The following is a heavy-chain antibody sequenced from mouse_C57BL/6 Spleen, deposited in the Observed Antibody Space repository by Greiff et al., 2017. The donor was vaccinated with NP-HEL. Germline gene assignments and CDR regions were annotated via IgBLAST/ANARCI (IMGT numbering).Heavy chain of an antibody. CDR2: IDPSDSYT. D-gene: IGHD1-1*01. Sequence: VQLQQSGAELVMPGASVKLSCKASGYTFTSYWMHWVKQRPGQGLEWIGEIDPSDSYTNYNQKFKGKSTLTVDKSSSTAYMQLSSLTSEDSAVYYCAITTVVAPFDYWGQGTTLTVSS. CDR3: AITTVVAPFDY. J-gene: IGHJ2*01. V-gene: IGHV1-69*01. CDR1: GYTFTSYW.